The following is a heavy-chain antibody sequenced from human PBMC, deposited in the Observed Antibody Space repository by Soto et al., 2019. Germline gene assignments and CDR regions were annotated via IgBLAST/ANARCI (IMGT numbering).Heavy chain of an antibody. D-gene: IGHD4-4*01. CDR1: GFTFSSYS. J-gene: IGHJ5*02. Sequence: GGSLRLSCAASGFTFSSYSMNWVRQAPGKGLEWVSSISSSSSYIYYADSVKGRFTISRDNAKNSLYLQMNSLRAEDTAVYYCAKDPTAVTSRYDPWGQGTLVTVSS. V-gene: IGHV3-21*01. CDR2: ISSSSSYI. CDR3: AKDPTAVTSRYDP.